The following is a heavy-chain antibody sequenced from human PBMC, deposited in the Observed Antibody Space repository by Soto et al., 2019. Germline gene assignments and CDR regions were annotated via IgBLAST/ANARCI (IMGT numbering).Heavy chain of an antibody. CDR3: ARPAVNDLDADSSAFDI. J-gene: IGHJ3*02. V-gene: IGHV1-69*02. Sequence: QVQLVQSGAEVKEPGSSVKVSCKVSGGTFSSQTINWVRQVPGQGLEWMGSVIPIIGEGKYAQSFLGRVRITADRSTRKAYRELSSLRSEDTAVYYCARPAVNDLDADSSAFDIWGQGTMVTVSS. D-gene: IGHD1-1*01. CDR1: GGTFSSQT. CDR2: VIPIIGEG.